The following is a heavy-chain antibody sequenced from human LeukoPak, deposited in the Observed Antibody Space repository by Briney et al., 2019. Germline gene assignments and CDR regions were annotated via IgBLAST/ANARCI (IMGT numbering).Heavy chain of an antibody. CDR3: ASWYSSGWPDAFDI. Sequence: PSETPSLTCAVYGGSFSGYYWSWIRQPPGKGLEWIGEINHSGSTNYNPSLKSRVTISVDTSKNQFSLKLSSVTAADTAVYYCASWYSSGWPDAFDIWGQGTMVTVSS. D-gene: IGHD6-19*01. CDR2: INHSGST. CDR1: GGSFSGYY. V-gene: IGHV4-34*01. J-gene: IGHJ3*02.